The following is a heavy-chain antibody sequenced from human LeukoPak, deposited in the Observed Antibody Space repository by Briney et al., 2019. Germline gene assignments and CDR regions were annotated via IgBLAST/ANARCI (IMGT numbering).Heavy chain of an antibody. J-gene: IGHJ5*02. CDR1: GGSISSYY. CDR2: IYTSGST. Sequence: SETLSLTCTVSGGSISSYYWSWIRQPAGKGLEWIGYIYTSGSTNYNPSLKSRVTISVDTSKNQFSLKLSSVTAADTAVYYCARPRDHLWFDPWGQGTLVTVSS. CDR3: ARPRDHLWFDP. V-gene: IGHV4-4*09. D-gene: IGHD1-14*01.